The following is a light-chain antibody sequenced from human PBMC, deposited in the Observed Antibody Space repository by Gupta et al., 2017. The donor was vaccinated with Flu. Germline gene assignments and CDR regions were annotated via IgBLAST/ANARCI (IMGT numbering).Light chain of an antibody. J-gene: IGKJ2*01. CDR2: RTS. CDR3: QQYNNWAPST. Sequence: IVMTQYPATLSVSPGEISTPSCRPSQSVGSNLAWYKQEPGQATRLLTSRTSTTDAGIPARFSDSGFRIQFPLTISSRQSKALALYFFQQYNNWAPSTFGQGTKLEIK. V-gene: IGKV3-15*01. CDR1: QSVGSN.